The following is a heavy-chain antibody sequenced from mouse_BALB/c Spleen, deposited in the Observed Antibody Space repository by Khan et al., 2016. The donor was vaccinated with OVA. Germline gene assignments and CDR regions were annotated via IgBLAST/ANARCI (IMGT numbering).Heavy chain of an antibody. Sequence: VQLQQSGPGLVKPSQSLSLTCTVTDYSITSDYAWNWIRQFPGNKLEWMGYITYSGTTSYNPSLKSRISITRDTSKNQFFLQLNSVTTEDTATYFCARSDFGYWGQGTLVTVSA. J-gene: IGHJ3*01. V-gene: IGHV3-2*02. CDR1: DYSITSDYA. CDR2: ITYSGTT. CDR3: ARSDFGY.